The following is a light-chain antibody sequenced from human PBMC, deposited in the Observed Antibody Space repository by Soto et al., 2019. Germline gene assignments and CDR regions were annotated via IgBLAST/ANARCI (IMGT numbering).Light chain of an antibody. J-gene: IGKJ4*01. V-gene: IGKV3-15*01. CDR1: QSLLHITGET. CDR3: QQYNDWPPLT. CDR2: GTS. Sequence: VMTQTPLSLSVAPGQPASISCKSSQSLLHITGETFLFWYQQKPGQAPRLLIYGTSTRATGVPARFSGSGSGTEFTLTISNLQSEDFAVYYCQQYNDWPPLTFGGGTKVDIK.